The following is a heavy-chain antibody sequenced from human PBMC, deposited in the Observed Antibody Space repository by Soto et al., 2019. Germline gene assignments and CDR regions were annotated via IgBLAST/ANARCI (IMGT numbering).Heavy chain of an antibody. Sequence: SETLSLTCAVYGGSFSGYYWSWIRQPPGKGLEWIGEINHSGSTNYNPSLKSRVTISVDTSKNQFSLKLSSVTAADTAVYYCARVRHDFWDLDPWGQGTLVTAPQ. D-gene: IGHD3-3*01. CDR2: INHSGST. J-gene: IGHJ5*02. CDR1: GGSFSGYY. CDR3: ARVRHDFWDLDP. V-gene: IGHV4-34*01.